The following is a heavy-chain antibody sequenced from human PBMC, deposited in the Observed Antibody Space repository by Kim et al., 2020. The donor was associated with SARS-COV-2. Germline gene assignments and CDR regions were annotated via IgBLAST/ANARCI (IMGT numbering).Heavy chain of an antibody. D-gene: IGHD3-3*01. CDR1: GFTFSSYA. Sequence: GGSLRLSCAASGFTFSSYAMSWVRQAPGKGLEWVSAISGSGGSTYYADSVKGRFTISRDNSKNTLYLQMNSLRAEDTAVYYCAKGVWSGYYELYYFDYWGQGTLVTVSS. V-gene: IGHV3-23*01. J-gene: IGHJ4*02. CDR3: AKGVWSGYYELYYFDY. CDR2: ISGSGGST.